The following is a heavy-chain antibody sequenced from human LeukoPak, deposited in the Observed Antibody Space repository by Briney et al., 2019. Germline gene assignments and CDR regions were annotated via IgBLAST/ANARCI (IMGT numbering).Heavy chain of an antibody. CDR2: IIPIFGTA. Sequence: SVKVSRKASGGTFSSYAISWVRQAPGQGLEWMGGIIPIFGTANYAQKFQGRVTITADESTSTAYMELSSLRSEDTAVYYCARDDCSSTSCPIDYWGQGTLVTVSS. CDR1: GGTFSSYA. J-gene: IGHJ4*02. V-gene: IGHV1-69*13. D-gene: IGHD2-2*01. CDR3: ARDDCSSTSCPIDY.